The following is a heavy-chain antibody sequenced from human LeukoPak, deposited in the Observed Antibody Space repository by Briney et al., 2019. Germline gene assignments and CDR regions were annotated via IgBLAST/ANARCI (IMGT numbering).Heavy chain of an antibody. CDR3: ARSTYYYDSSGYYYWFDP. J-gene: IGHJ5*02. V-gene: IGHV4-39*01. D-gene: IGHD3-22*01. CDR1: GGSISSSSYY. CDR2: IYYSGST. Sequence: HPSETLSLTCTVSGGSISSSSYYWGWIRQPPGKGLEWIGSIYYSGSTYYNPSLKSRVTISVDTSKNQFSLKLSSVTAADTAVYYCARSTYYYDSSGYYYWFDPWAREPWSPSPQ.